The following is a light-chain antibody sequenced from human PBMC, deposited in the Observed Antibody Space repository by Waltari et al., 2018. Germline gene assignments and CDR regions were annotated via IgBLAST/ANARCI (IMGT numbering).Light chain of an antibody. J-gene: IGLJ1*01. V-gene: IGLV2-11*01. CDR3: CSYAGSYTYV. Sequence: QSALTQPRSVSGSPGQSVTISCTGPRSDFGAYDYVSWYQQRPGKPPKLIIYDVTERPSGVPDRFSGSKSDNTASLTISGLQAEDEADYYCCSYAGSYTYVFGSGTKVTVL. CDR2: DVT. CDR1: RSDFGAYDY.